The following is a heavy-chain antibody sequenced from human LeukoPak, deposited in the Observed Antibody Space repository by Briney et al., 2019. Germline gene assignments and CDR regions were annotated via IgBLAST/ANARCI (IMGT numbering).Heavy chain of an antibody. CDR1: GFTFSNYG. CDR3: AKDISGSYSHYYYMDV. D-gene: IGHD1-26*01. CDR2: IWYDGSNK. Sequence: GGSLRLSCAASGFTFSNYGMHWVRQAPGKGLEWVAFIWYDGSNKYHADSVKGQFTISRDNAKNSLYLQMNSLRAEDTALYYCAKDISGSYSHYYYMDVWGKGTTVTISS. V-gene: IGHV3-30*02. J-gene: IGHJ6*03.